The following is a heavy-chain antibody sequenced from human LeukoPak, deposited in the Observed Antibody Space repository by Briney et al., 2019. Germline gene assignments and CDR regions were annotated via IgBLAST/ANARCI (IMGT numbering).Heavy chain of an antibody. Sequence: SETLSLTCIVSGGSVSSHFWSWIRQPGGKGLEWIGRTHASGSINYNPSLKSRVTMSVDTSKNQFSLKLSSVTAADTAVYYCARHRDYYDSCGYGFWGQGTQVTVSS. D-gene: IGHD3-22*01. CDR3: ARHRDYYDSCGYGF. CDR1: GGSVSSHF. V-gene: IGHV4-4*07. CDR2: THASGSI. J-gene: IGHJ4*02.